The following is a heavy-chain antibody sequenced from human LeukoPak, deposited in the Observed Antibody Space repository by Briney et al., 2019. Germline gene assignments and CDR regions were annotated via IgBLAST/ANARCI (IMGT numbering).Heavy chain of an antibody. Sequence: GSSVKVSCKASGGTFSSYSISWVRQAPGQGLEWMGWISAYNGNTNYAQKLQGRVTMTTDTSTSTAYMELRSLRSDDTAVYYCARPGRVRATNRGAFDIWGQGTMVTVSS. D-gene: IGHD1-14*01. CDR3: ARPGRVRATNRGAFDI. CDR1: GGTFSSYS. J-gene: IGHJ3*02. CDR2: ISAYNGNT. V-gene: IGHV1-18*01.